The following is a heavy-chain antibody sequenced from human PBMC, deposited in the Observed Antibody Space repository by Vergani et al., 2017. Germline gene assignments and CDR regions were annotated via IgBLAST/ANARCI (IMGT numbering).Heavy chain of an antibody. J-gene: IGHJ4*03. V-gene: IGHV3-30*18. Sequence: QVQLVESGGGVVQPGRSLRLSCAASGFTFSSYGMHWVRQAPGKGLEGVAVISYDGSNKYYADSVKGRFTISRDNSKNTLYLQMNSLRAEDTAVYYCAKLVTQAPGDYWGQGTTVTVSS. CDR1: GFTFSSYG. CDR2: ISYDGSNK. CDR3: AKLVTQAPGDY. D-gene: IGHD2-21*02.